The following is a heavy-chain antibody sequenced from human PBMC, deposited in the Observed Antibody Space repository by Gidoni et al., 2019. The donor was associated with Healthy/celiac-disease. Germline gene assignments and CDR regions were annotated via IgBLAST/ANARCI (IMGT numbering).Heavy chain of an antibody. CDR3: ARRHYVELCLSWFDP. V-gene: IGHV4-34*01. CDR1: GGSFSGYY. CDR2: INHSGST. D-gene: IGHD3-10*02. J-gene: IGHJ5*02. Sequence: QVQLQQWGAGLLKPSETLSLTCAVYGGSFSGYYWSWIRQPPGKGLEWIGEINHSGSTNYNPSLKSRVTISVDTSKNQFSLKLSSVTAADTAVYYCARRHYVELCLSWFDPWGQGTLVTVSS.